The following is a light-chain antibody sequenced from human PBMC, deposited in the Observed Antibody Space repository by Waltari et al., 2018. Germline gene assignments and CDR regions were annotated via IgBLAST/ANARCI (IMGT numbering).Light chain of an antibody. Sequence: IVLTQSPASLSLSPGERATLSCRASQSVDNSLAWYQHKPGQAPRLFIYDAVNRPADVPARFSGSGSGTDFTLIISSLEPEDFAVYYCQQRGSWPYTFGQGTTVEIK. CDR3: QQRGSWPYT. CDR1: QSVDNS. J-gene: IGKJ2*01. CDR2: DAV. V-gene: IGKV3-11*01.